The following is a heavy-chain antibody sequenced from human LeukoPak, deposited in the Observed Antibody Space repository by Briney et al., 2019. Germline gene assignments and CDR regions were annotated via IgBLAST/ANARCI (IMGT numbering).Heavy chain of an antibody. V-gene: IGHV3-23*01. D-gene: IGHD5-24*01. CDR1: EFTFSNYA. J-gene: IGHJ4*02. CDR2: ISGSGGLT. Sequence: PGGSLRLSCAASEFTFSNYAMTWVRQAPGKGLEWVSGISGSGGLTYYADSVKGRFTISRDNSRNTLYLQMNSLRADDTAVYYCAREGDGYNSPIDYWGQGTLVTVSS. CDR3: AREGDGYNSPIDY.